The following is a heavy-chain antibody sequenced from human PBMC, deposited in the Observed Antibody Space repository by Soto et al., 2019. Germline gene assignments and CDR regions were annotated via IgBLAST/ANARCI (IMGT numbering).Heavy chain of an antibody. Sequence: QVQLVESGGGVVRPGSSLRLSCAASGFTFSTYGMHWVRQAPGKGLEWVSAIWYDGSRTHYADPVKGRFTISRDNSKKTLYLQMNGLRVEDTALYYCVIDGVDGDHDALDIWGQGTMVTVSS. CDR3: VIDGVDGDHDALDI. CDR1: GFTFSTYG. CDR2: IWYDGSRT. D-gene: IGHD4-17*01. V-gene: IGHV3-33*03. J-gene: IGHJ3*02.